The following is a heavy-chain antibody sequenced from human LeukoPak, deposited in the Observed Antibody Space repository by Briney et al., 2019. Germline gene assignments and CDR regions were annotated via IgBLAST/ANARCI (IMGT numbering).Heavy chain of an antibody. Sequence: WGSLRLSCAASGFTFSSYEMNWVRQAPGKGLEWVSYISSSGSTIYYADSVKGRFTISRDNAKNSLYLQMNSLRAEDTAVYYCARDSKVRGDYGPCYMDVWGKGTTVTISS. CDR3: ARDSKVRGDYGPCYMDV. V-gene: IGHV3-48*03. CDR2: ISSSGSTI. CDR1: GFTFSSYE. D-gene: IGHD3-10*01. J-gene: IGHJ6*03.